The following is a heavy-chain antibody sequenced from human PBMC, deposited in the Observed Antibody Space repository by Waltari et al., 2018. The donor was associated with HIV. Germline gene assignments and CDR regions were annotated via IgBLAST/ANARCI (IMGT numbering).Heavy chain of an antibody. V-gene: IGHV4-31*03. CDR3: AVLDSSGWIS. CDR2: IYYSGST. Sequence: QVQLQESGPGLVKPSQTLSLTCTVSGGSISSGGYYWSWIRQHPGKGLEWIGYIYYSGSTHSNPSLKSGVTISVDTSKNQFSLKLSSVTVADTAVYYCAVLDSSGWISWGQGTLVTVSS. D-gene: IGHD3-22*01. CDR1: GGSISSGGYY. J-gene: IGHJ4*02.